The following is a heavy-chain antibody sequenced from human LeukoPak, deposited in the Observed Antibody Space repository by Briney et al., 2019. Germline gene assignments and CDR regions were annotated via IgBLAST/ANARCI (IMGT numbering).Heavy chain of an antibody. CDR1: GASIRSGDYY. Sequence: SETLSLTCTVSGASIRSGDYYWSWNRQPPGKGLEWIGYIYDSGSTYYNPSLKSRITISVDTSENRFSLKLSSVTATDTAVYYCARDCSGGSCYGAFDIWGQGTMVTVSS. J-gene: IGHJ3*02. CDR2: IYDSGST. V-gene: IGHV4-30-4*01. CDR3: ARDCSGGSCYGAFDI. D-gene: IGHD2-15*01.